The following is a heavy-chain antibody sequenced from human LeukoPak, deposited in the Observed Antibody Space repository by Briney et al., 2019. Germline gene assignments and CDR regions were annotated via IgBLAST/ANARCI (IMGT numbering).Heavy chain of an antibody. Sequence: GSLRLSCAASGFTFGSYGMHWVRQAPGKGLEWVAVISYDGSNKYYADSVKGRFTISRDNSKNTLYLQMNSLRAEDTAVYYCAKEGDDSSGYYPPFDYWGQGTLVTVSS. J-gene: IGHJ4*02. CDR3: AKEGDDSSGYYPPFDY. CDR1: GFTFGSYG. CDR2: ISYDGSNK. V-gene: IGHV3-30*18. D-gene: IGHD3-22*01.